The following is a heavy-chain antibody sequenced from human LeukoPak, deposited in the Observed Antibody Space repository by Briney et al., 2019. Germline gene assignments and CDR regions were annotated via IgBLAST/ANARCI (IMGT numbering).Heavy chain of an antibody. D-gene: IGHD2-15*01. V-gene: IGHV1-2*02. CDR1: GYSFIDKY. J-gene: IGHJ5*02. Sequence: ASVKVSCKASGYSFIDKYMHWVRQAPGQGLEWMGWINPKSGGTNYAQKFQGRVTMTTDMSMNTAYMELSRLTSDDTAVYYCARAGGRSWLDPWGQGTLVTVSS. CDR3: ARAGGRSWLDP. CDR2: INPKSGGT.